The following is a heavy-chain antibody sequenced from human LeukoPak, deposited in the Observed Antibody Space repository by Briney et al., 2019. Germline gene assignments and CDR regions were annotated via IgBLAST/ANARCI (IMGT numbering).Heavy chain of an antibody. CDR3: AKGSTWSMYYFDY. Sequence: GGSLRLSCAASGFTVSSNSMSWVRQAPGKGREWVSVIYSGGTTYYADSVKGRFTISKDNSKNTLYLQMNSLRAEDTAVYYCAKGSTWSMYYFDYWGQGTLVTVSS. D-gene: IGHD6-13*01. CDR2: IYSGGTT. J-gene: IGHJ4*02. CDR1: GFTVSSNS. V-gene: IGHV3-66*01.